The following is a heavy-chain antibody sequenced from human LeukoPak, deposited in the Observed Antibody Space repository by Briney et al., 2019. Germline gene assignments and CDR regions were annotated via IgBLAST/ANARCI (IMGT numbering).Heavy chain of an antibody. CDR3: ASSVTRDYYYYMDV. J-gene: IGHJ6*03. CDR1: GFTFDDYA. Sequence: GGSLRLSCAASGFTFDDYAMHWVRQASGKGLEWVSGISWNSGSIGYADSVKGRFTISRDNAKNSLYLQMNSLRAEDAAVYYCASSVTRDYYYYMDVWGKGTTVTISS. D-gene: IGHD4-17*01. CDR2: ISWNSGSI. V-gene: IGHV3-9*01.